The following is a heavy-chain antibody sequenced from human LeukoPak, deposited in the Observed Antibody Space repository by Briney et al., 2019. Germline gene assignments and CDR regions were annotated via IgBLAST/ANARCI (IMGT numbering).Heavy chain of an antibody. V-gene: IGHV4-34*01. Sequence: SETLSLTCAVYGGSFSGYYWSWIRQPPGKGLEWIGEINHSGSTNYNPSLKSRVTISVDTSKNQFSLKLSSVTAADTAVYYCAGHRSVVTVPRKYYFGYWGQGTLVTVSS. J-gene: IGHJ4*02. CDR2: INHSGST. CDR1: GGSFSGYY. CDR3: AGHRSVVTVPRKYYFGY. D-gene: IGHD2-21*02.